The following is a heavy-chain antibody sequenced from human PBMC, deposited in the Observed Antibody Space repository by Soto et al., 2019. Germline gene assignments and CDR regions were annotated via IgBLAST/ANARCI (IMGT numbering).Heavy chain of an antibody. V-gene: IGHV4-34*01. CDR2: INHGGST. CDR3: ARGTRYSYGYPLDY. J-gene: IGHJ4*02. CDR1: GGSFGGYY. D-gene: IGHD5-18*01. Sequence: QVQLQQWGAGLLKPSETLSLTCAVYGGSFGGYYWTWIRQPPGKGLEWIGEINHGGSTYYNPSLKIRVTISEDTAKTQLSLRLKSVTAADTAVYYCARGTRYSYGYPLDYWGQGTLVTVSP.